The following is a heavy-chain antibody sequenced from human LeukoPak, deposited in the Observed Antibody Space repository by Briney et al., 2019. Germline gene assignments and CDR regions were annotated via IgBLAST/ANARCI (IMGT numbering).Heavy chain of an antibody. Sequence: GASVKVSCTASGYTFTGYYMHWVRQAPGQGLEWMGWINPNSGGTNYAQKFQGRVTMTRDTSISTAYMELSRLRSDDTAVYYCAREWGIAAAGDAFDIWGQGTMVTVPS. CDR1: GYTFTGYY. CDR3: AREWGIAAAGDAFDI. V-gene: IGHV1-2*02. CDR2: INPNSGGT. D-gene: IGHD6-13*01. J-gene: IGHJ3*02.